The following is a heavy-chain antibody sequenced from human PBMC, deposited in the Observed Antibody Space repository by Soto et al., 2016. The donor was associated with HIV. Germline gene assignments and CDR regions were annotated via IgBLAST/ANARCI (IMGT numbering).Heavy chain of an antibody. J-gene: IGHJ3*02. CDR1: GFTFNNYA. D-gene: IGHD5-12*01. CDR2: ISGSGDST. CDR3: AKVWWLRLGAFDI. V-gene: IGHV3-23*01. Sequence: EVQLLESGGGLVQPGGSLRLSCTASGFTFNNYAMSWVRQAPGKGLEWVSTISGSGDSTYYADSVKGRFTISRDNSKNTLYVQMNSLRAEDTAVYYCAKVWWLRLGAFDIWGQGTSGHHLF.